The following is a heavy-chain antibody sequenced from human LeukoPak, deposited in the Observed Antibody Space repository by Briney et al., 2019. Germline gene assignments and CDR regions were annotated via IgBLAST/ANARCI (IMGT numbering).Heavy chain of an antibody. CDR2: ISNGGDRT. CDR1: GFTFSDHA. D-gene: IGHD3-3*02. J-gene: IGHJ4*02. V-gene: IGHV3-23*01. CDR3: AKGTSTLDY. Sequence: GGSLRLSCAASGFTFSDHAMNWVRHTPGKGLEWVSLISNGGDRTYYADSVKGRFTISRDNSKNMVYLQMNSLRVEDTAVYFCAKGTSTLDYWGQGTLATVSS.